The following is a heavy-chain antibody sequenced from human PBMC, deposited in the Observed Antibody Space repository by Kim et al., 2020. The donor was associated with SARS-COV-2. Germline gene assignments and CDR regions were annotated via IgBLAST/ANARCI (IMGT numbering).Heavy chain of an antibody. CDR3: ANPGVDY. V-gene: IGHV3-43*02. CDR2: ISGDGDTT. Sequence: GGSLRLSCAASGFAFDDYAMHWVRQTPGKGLECVSLISGDGDTTYYSDSVKGRFTISRDNSKNSLYLQMNSLRPEDTALYYCANPGVDYWGQGTLVTVSS. J-gene: IGHJ4*02. CDR1: GFAFDDYA.